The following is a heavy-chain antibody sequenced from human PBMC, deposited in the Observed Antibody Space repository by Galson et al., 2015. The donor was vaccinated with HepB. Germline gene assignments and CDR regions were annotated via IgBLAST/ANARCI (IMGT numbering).Heavy chain of an antibody. J-gene: IGHJ5*02. Sequence: SLRLSCAASGFTFSDYYMSWIRQAPGKGLEWVSYISSSSSYTNYADSVKGRFTISRDNAKNSLYLQMNSLRAEDTAVYYCARVFSGDGFGSWFDPWGQGTLVTVSS. D-gene: IGHD7-27*01. CDR1: GFTFSDYY. CDR2: ISSSSSYT. V-gene: IGHV3-11*06. CDR3: ARVFSGDGFGSWFDP.